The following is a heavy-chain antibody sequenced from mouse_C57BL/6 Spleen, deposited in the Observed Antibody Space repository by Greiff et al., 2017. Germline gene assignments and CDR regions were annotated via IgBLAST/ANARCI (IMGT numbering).Heavy chain of an antibody. CDR3: SSGYDRFAY. D-gene: IGHD2-3*01. Sequence: VMLVESGPGLVAPSQRLSITCTVSGFSLTSYGVDWVRQSPGKGLEWLGVIWGVGSTNYNSALKSRLSIIKYNSKSQVLLIMNSLQTADSAMYYCSSGYDRFAYWGQGTLVTVSA. V-gene: IGHV2-6*01. J-gene: IGHJ3*01. CDR2: IWGVGST. CDR1: GFSLTSYG.